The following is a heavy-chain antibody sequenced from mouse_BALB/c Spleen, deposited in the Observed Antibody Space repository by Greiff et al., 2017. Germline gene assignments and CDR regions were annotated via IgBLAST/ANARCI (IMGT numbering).Heavy chain of an antibody. D-gene: IGHD4-1*01. Sequence: EVQLQQSGPELVRPGESVKISCKGSGYTFTDYNMHWVKQSHGKSLEWIGYIYPYNGGTGYNQKFKSKATLTVDNSSSTAYMELRSLTSEDSAVYYCARGLGDYWGQGTTLTVSS. CDR3: ARGLGDY. CDR2: IYPYNGGT. V-gene: IGHV1S29*02. J-gene: IGHJ2*01. CDR1: GYTFTDYN.